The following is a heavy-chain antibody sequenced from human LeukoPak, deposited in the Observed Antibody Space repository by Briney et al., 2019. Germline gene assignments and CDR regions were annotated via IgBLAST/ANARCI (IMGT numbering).Heavy chain of an antibody. V-gene: IGHV5-51*01. Sequence: GESLKISCKGSGYSFTSYWIGWVRQMPGKGLEWMGIIYPGDSDTRYSPSFQGQVTISADKSISTAYLQWSSLKASDTAMYYCARQLPNSRSSGWRMWAFDIWGQGTMVTVSS. J-gene: IGHJ3*02. D-gene: IGHD6-19*01. CDR2: IYPGDSDT. CDR1: GYSFTSYW. CDR3: ARQLPNSRSSGWRMWAFDI.